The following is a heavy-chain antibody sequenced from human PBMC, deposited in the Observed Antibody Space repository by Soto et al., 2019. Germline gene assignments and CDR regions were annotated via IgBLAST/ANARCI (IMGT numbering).Heavy chain of an antibody. CDR3: AILELNYYYGMDV. J-gene: IGHJ6*02. V-gene: IGHV5-10-1*01. CDR1: GYSFTSYW. CDR2: IDPSDSYT. Sequence: GESLKISCNGSGYSFTSYWISWVRQMPWKGLEWMGRIDPSDSYTNYSPSFQGHVTLSADKSISTAYLQWSSLKASDTAMYYCAILELNYYYGMDVWGQGTTVTVSS. D-gene: IGHD1-7*01.